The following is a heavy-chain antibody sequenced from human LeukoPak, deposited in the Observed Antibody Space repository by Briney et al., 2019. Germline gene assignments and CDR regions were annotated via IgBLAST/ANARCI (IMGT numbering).Heavy chain of an antibody. CDR1: GGSISSGDYY. V-gene: IGHV4-30-4*01. CDR3: ARELLNEGNHLDY. D-gene: IGHD4-23*01. Sequence: SQTLSLTCTVSGGSISSGDYYWSWIRQPPGKGLEWIGYIYYSGSTYYNPSLKSRVTISVDTSKNQFSLKLSSVTAADTAVYYCARELLNEGNHLDYWGQGTLVTVSS. J-gene: IGHJ4*02. CDR2: IYYSGST.